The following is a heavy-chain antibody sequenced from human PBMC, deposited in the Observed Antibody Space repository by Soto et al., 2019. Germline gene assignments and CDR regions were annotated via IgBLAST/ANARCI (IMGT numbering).Heavy chain of an antibody. J-gene: IGHJ6*02. CDR2: IYPGDSDT. CDR1: GYSFTSYW. V-gene: IGHV5-51*01. CDR3: ARTAAAGKYYYGMDV. Sequence: PGESLKISCKGSGYSFTSYWIGWGRQMPGKGLECMGIIYPGDSDTRYSPSFQGQVTISADKSISTAYLQWSSLKASDTAMYYCARTAAAGKYYYGMDVWGQGTTVTVSS. D-gene: IGHD6-13*01.